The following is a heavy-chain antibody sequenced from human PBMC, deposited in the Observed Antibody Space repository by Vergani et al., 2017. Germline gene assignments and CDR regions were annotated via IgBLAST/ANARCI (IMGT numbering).Heavy chain of an antibody. CDR3: AKYGVKWXVKYYYDSSEAFDI. CDR2: IYYSGST. Sequence: QVQLQESGPGLVKPSETLFLTCTVSGGSISSYYWSWIRQPPGKGLEWIGYIYYSGSTNYNPSLKSRVTISVDTSKNQFSLKLSSVTAADTAVYYCAKYGVKWXVKYYYDSSEAFDIWGQGTMVTVSS. D-gene: IGHD3-22*01. V-gene: IGHV4-59*01. J-gene: IGHJ3*02. CDR1: GGSISSYY.